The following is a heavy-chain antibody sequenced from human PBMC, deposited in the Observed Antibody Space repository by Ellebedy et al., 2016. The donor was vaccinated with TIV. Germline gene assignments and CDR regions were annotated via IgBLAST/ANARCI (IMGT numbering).Heavy chain of an antibody. CDR1: GGSFSGYY. Sequence: SQTLSLTCAVYGGSFSGYYWSWIRQPPGKGLEWIGEITHSGSTNYNPSLKSRVTISVDTSKNQFSLNLSSVTAADTAGYYCARGLARDYWGQGTLVTVSS. V-gene: IGHV4-34*01. J-gene: IGHJ4*02. CDR2: ITHSGST. CDR3: ARGLARDY.